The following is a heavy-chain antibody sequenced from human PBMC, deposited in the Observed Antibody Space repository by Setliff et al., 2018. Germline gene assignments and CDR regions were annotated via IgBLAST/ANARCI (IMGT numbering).Heavy chain of an antibody. V-gene: IGHV3-30*02. J-gene: IGHJ6*03. D-gene: IGHD3-22*01. Sequence: GGSLRLSCAASGFRFSDYDMHWVRQAPGKGLEWVASIRYDGSEKFYLDSVKGRFTISRDNANHTLYLQMNSLRADDTAVYYCARLALTGYDSSGYYYALDYYYYMDVWGKGTTVTVSS. CDR2: IRYDGSEK. CDR1: GFRFSDYD. CDR3: ARLALTGYDSSGYYYALDYYYYMDV.